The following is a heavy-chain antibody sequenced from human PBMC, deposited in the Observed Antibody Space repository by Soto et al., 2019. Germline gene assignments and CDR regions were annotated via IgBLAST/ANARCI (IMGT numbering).Heavy chain of an antibody. CDR3: ARQVMATTYYFDY. CDR2: IYYSGST. Sequence: PSETLSLTCTVSGGSISSSSYYWGWIRQPPGKGLEWIGSIYYSGSTYYNPSLKSRVTISVDTSKNQFSLKLSSVTAADTAVYYCARQVMATTYYFDYWGQGTLVTVSS. J-gene: IGHJ4*02. D-gene: IGHD2-21*01. V-gene: IGHV4-39*01. CDR1: GGSISSSSYY.